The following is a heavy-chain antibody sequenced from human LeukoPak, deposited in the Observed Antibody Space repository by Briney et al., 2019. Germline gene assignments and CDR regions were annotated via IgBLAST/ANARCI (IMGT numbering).Heavy chain of an antibody. Sequence: GGSLRLSCAASGFIFSNYAMYWVRQAPGKGLESVAAISTKGGSTSYADSVKGRMTISRDNSKNTLYLQMNSLRADDTAVYYCAKPLYSSGGYFDYWGQGTLVTVSS. D-gene: IGHD6-25*01. V-gene: IGHV3-64*04. CDR2: ISTKGGST. CDR1: GFIFSNYA. CDR3: AKPLYSSGGYFDY. J-gene: IGHJ4*02.